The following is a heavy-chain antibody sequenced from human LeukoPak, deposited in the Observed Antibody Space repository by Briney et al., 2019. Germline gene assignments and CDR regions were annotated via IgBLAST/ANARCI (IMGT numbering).Heavy chain of an antibody. D-gene: IGHD6-19*01. J-gene: IGHJ6*03. CDR1: GFTFSSYS. Sequence: PGGSLRLSCAASGFTFSSYSMNWVRQAPGKGLEWVSSISSSSSYIYYADSVKGRFTISRDNAKNSLYLQMNSLRAEDTAVYYCARIGDSSGWYYYYYMDVWGKGTTVTISS. V-gene: IGHV3-21*01. CDR3: ARIGDSSGWYYYYYMDV. CDR2: ISSSSSYI.